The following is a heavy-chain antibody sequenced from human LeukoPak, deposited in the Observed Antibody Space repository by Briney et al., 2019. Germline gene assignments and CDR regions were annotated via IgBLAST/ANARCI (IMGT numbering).Heavy chain of an antibody. D-gene: IGHD3-22*01. Sequence: GESLKISCKGSGYSFTSYWIGWVRQMPGKGLEWMGIIYPGDSDTRYSPSFQGQVTSSADKPISTPYLQWSSLKASDTAMYYCARLPPRGYYDSSGYFLDYWGQGTLVTVSS. CDR2: IYPGDSDT. CDR1: GYSFTSYW. CDR3: ARLPPRGYYDSSGYFLDY. J-gene: IGHJ4*02. V-gene: IGHV5-51*01.